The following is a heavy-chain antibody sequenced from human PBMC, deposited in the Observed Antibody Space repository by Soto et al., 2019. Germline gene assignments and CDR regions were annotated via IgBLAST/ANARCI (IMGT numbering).Heavy chain of an antibody. V-gene: IGHV4-31*03. J-gene: IGHJ3*02. CDR2: IYYSGST. CDR1: GGSISSGGYY. D-gene: IGHD2-2*01. Sequence: QVQLQESGPGLVKPSQTLSLTCTVSGGSISSGGYYWSWIRQHPGKGLEWIGYIYYSGSTYYNPSLKRRVTISVDTSKNQFSPKLSSVTAADTAVYYCAAYCTSCYVVFAFDIWGQGTMVTVSS. CDR3: AAYCTSCYVVFAFDI.